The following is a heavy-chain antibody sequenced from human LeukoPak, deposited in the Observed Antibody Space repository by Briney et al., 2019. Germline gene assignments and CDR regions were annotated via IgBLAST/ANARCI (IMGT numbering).Heavy chain of an antibody. D-gene: IGHD3-10*01. Sequence: PSETLPLTCTVSGGSISSSSYYWGWIRQPPGKGLEWIGSIYYSGSTYYNPSLKSRVTISVDTSKNQFSLKLSSVTAADTAVYYCARHFTHQPIMVRGVIITTPNDAFDIWGQGTMVTVSS. CDR1: GGSISSSSYY. J-gene: IGHJ3*02. CDR2: IYYSGST. V-gene: IGHV4-39*01. CDR3: ARHFTHQPIMVRGVIITTPNDAFDI.